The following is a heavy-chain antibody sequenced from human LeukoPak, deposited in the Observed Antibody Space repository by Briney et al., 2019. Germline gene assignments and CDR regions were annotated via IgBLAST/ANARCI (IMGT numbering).Heavy chain of an antibody. CDR1: GYTFTSYG. CDR3: ARDRPYSSSWESIDY. CDR2: ISTYNGNT. Sequence: ASVKVSCKASGYTFTSYGILWVRQAPGQGLEWMGWISTYNGNTDYAQKIQGRVTMTTDTSTSTAFMELRNVRSDDTAVYYCARDRPYSSSWESIDYWGQGTLVTVSS. D-gene: IGHD6-13*01. J-gene: IGHJ4*02. V-gene: IGHV1-18*01.